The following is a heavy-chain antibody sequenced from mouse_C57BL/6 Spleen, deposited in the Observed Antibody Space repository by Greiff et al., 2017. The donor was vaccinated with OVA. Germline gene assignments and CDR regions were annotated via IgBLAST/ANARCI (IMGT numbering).Heavy chain of an antibody. CDR1: GIAFSRYW. J-gene: IGHJ2*01. D-gene: IGHD3-2*02. CDR2: IKPDSSTI. CDR3: ARRGSGSYYFDY. V-gene: IGHV4-1*01. Sequence: EVHLVESGGGLVQPGGSLKLSCAASGIAFSRYWMSWVRRAPGKGLEWIGEIKPDSSTINYAPSLKDKFIISRDNAKNTLYLQMSKVRSEDTALYYCARRGSGSYYFDYWGQGTTLTVSS.